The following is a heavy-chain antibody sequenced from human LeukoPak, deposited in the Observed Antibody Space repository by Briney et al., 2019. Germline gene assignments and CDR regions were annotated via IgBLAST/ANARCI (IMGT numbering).Heavy chain of an antibody. CDR1: GGSISSGGYR. Sequence: PSETLSLTCAVSGGSISSGGYRWTWIRQHPGKGLEWIGYINYSGSTYYNPSLKSRVIISVDTSKNQFSLNLNSVTAADTAVYYCAREMDAHPRIVVWGQGTLVTVSS. CDR3: AREMDAHPRIVV. CDR2: INYSGST. V-gene: IGHV4-31*11. J-gene: IGHJ4*02. D-gene: IGHD2-21*01.